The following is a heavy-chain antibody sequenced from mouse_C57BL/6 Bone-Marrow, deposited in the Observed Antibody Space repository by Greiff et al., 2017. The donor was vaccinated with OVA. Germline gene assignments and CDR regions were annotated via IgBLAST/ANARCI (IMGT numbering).Heavy chain of an antibody. Sequence: VQLQQSGPELVKPGASVKLSCKASGYSFPDYNMNWVKQSPGKSLVWIGVINPNYGTTSSNQKFKGQATLTVDQTSSTAYMQLNSLTSEDTAVDYGARHYGSSYGGYFDDWGTGTTVTVSS. D-gene: IGHD1-1*01. J-gene: IGHJ1*03. CDR1: GYSFPDYN. V-gene: IGHV1-39*01. CDR2: INPNYGTT. CDR3: ARHYGSSYGGYFDD.